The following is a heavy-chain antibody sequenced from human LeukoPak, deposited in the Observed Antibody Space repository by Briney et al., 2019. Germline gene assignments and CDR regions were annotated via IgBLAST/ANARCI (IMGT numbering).Heavy chain of an antibody. CDR2: ISAYNGNT. D-gene: IGHD3-22*01. CDR3: ARDREGYYDSSGYANFDY. J-gene: IGHJ4*02. Sequence: GASVKVSCKASGYTFTSYGISWVRQAPGQGLEWMGWISAYNGNTNYAQKLQGRVTMTTDTSTSTAYMELRSLRSDDTAVYYCARDREGYYDSSGYANFDYWGQGTLVTVSS. V-gene: IGHV1-18*01. CDR1: GYTFTSYG.